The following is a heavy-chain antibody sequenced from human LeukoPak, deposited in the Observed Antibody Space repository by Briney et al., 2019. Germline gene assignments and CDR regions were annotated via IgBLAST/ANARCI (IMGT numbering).Heavy chain of an antibody. CDR3: ARAYYYGSGIRWFDP. CDR2: INPKSGDT. CDR1: GYTFTDYY. D-gene: IGHD3-10*01. J-gene: IGHJ5*02. V-gene: IGHV1-2*02. Sequence: ASVKVSCKASGYTFTDYYIHWVRQAPGQGLEFMGWINPKSGDTNYAQKFQGRVTMTRDTSISTAYMEVSRLRFDDTAVYYCARAYYYGSGIRWFDPWGQGTLVTVSS.